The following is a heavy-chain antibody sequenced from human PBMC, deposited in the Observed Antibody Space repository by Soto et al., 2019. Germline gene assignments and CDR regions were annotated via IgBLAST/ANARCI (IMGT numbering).Heavy chain of an antibody. CDR1: GFTFTRYS. V-gene: IGHV3-21*01. CDR2: ISSTTNYI. J-gene: IGHJ4*02. CDR3: ARESEDLTSNFDY. Sequence: EVQLVESGGGLVKSGGSIRLSCAASGFTFTRYSMNWVRQAPGKGLEWVSSISSTTNYIYYADSMKGRFTVSRDNAKNSVYLDMNSLSAEDTAVYYCARESEDLTSNFDYWGQGTLVTVSS.